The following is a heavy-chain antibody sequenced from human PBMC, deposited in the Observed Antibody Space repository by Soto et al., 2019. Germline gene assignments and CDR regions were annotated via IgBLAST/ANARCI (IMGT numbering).Heavy chain of an antibody. V-gene: IGHV1-18*01. D-gene: IGHD6-13*01. CDR3: AKAIAVAGVYY. CDR2: ISAYNGNT. Sequence: ASVKVSCKASGYTFTSYGISWVRQAPGQGLEWMGWISAYNGNTNYAQKLQGRVTMTTDTSTSAAYMELRSLRSDDTAVYYCAKAIAVAGVYYWSQGTLVTVSS. J-gene: IGHJ4*01. CDR1: GYTFTSYG.